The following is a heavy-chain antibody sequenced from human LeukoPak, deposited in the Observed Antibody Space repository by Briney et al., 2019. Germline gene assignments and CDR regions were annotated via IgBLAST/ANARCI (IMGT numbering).Heavy chain of an antibody. Sequence: PSETLSLTCTIYGGSFSGYYWSWIRQHPGKGLEWIAEINHSGTTNYNPSLKSRVTISVDTSKKQFSLNLTSLTAADTAIYYCARGRGRYYGMDVWGQGTAVTVSS. CDR1: GGSFSGYY. CDR2: INHSGTT. J-gene: IGHJ6*02. V-gene: IGHV4-34*01. CDR3: ARGRGRYYGMDV.